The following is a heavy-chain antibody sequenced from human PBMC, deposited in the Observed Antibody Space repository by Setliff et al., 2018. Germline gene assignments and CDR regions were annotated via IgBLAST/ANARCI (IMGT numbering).Heavy chain of an antibody. CDR3: RFWSGYYKNDY. J-gene: IGHJ4*02. CDR2: SYYLGAT. V-gene: IGHV4-59*04. Sequence: KPSETLSLTCTVSGGSVNDYYWSWIRRPPGKGLEWIGYSYYLGATKYTPSLKGRVSISVDTAENQVSLKLSSVTAADTAVYYCRFWSGYYKNDYWGQGTLVTVSS. CDR1: GGSVNDYY. D-gene: IGHD3-3*01.